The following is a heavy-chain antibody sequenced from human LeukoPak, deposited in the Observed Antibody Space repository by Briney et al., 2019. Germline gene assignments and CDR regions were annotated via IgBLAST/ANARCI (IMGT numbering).Heavy chain of an antibody. CDR3: ARPARSSGSRDY. J-gene: IGHJ4*02. Sequence: GESLKISCKASGYSFASYWIAWVRQMPGKGLEWMGIIYPGDSDTRYSPSFQGQVTISADKSISTAYLQWSSLKASDTAMYYCARPARSSGSRDYWGQGTLVTVSS. D-gene: IGHD6-19*01. CDR2: IYPGDSDT. CDR1: GYSFASYW. V-gene: IGHV5-51*01.